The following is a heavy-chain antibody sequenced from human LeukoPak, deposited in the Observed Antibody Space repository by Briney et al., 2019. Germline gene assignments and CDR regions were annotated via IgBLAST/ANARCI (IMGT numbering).Heavy chain of an antibody. Sequence: GGSLRLSCVGSGFTFSSYWMSWVRQAPGKGPEWVANMKQDASEKYYFGALNGRFTISRDNDKNSLNLQMNSLTADDSGLYYCARGRGGAAAGTVDYWGQGTLVTVSS. J-gene: IGHJ4*02. CDR3: ARGRGGAAAGTVDY. CDR2: MKQDASEK. V-gene: IGHV3-7*01. D-gene: IGHD6-25*01. CDR1: GFTFSSYW.